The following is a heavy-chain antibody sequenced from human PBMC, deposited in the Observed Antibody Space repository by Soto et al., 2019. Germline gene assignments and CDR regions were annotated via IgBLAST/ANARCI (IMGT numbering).Heavy chain of an antibody. Sequence: QVQLVQSGAEVKKPGSSVKVSCKASGGTFSSYAISWVRQAPGQGLEWMGGIIPIFGTANYAQTFQGRVTITADKSTSTAYMELSSLRSEDTAVYYCARDQLENYYASSGYYYFDYWGKGTLVTVSS. V-gene: IGHV1-69*06. CDR2: IIPIFGTA. CDR3: ARDQLENYYASSGYYYFDY. D-gene: IGHD3-22*01. CDR1: GGTFSSYA. J-gene: IGHJ4*02.